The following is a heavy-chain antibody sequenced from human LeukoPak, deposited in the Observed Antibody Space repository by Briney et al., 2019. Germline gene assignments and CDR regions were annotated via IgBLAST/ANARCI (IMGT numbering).Heavy chain of an antibody. CDR2: IYYSGST. D-gene: IGHD5-24*01. Sequence: PSETLSLTCTVSGGSVSSGSYYWSWIRQPPGKGLEWIGYIYYSGSTNYNPSLKSRVTISVDTSKNQFSLKLSSVTAADTAVYYCARGKWLHPIRGQGTMVTVSS. V-gene: IGHV4-61*01. CDR3: ARGKWLHPI. J-gene: IGHJ3*02. CDR1: GGSVSSGSYY.